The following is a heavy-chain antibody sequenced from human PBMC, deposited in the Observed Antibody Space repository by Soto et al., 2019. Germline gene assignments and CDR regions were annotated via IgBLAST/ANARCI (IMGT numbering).Heavy chain of an antibody. D-gene: IGHD6-13*01. V-gene: IGHV4-34*01. J-gene: IGHJ5*02. Sequence: PSETLSLTCAVYGGSFGGYYWSWIRQPPGKGLEWIGEINHSGSTNYNPSLKSRVTISVDTSKNQFSLKLSSVTAADTAVYYCARGPPRYSSSWYGFDPWGQGTLVTVSS. CDR3: ARGPPRYSSSWYGFDP. CDR2: INHSGST. CDR1: GGSFGGYY.